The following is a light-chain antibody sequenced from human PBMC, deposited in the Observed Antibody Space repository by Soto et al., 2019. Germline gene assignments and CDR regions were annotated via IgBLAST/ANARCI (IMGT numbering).Light chain of an antibody. CDR2: GAS. Sequence: EIVLTQSPGTLSLSPGERATLSCRANQTINNNYFAWYQQKHGQAPRLLLYGASRRATGIPVRFSGSGSGTDFTLTITRLEPEDFAVYYCHQYGSSVLTFGGGTTVEVK. CDR1: QTINNNY. CDR3: HQYGSSVLT. V-gene: IGKV3-20*01. J-gene: IGKJ4*01.